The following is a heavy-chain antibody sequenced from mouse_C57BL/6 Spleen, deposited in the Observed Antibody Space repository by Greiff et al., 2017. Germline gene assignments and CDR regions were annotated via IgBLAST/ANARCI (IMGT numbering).Heavy chain of an antibody. J-gene: IGHJ3*01. CDR1: GYTFTDYN. CDR2: INPNNGGT. D-gene: IGHD1-1*02. Sequence: VQLKQSGPELVKPGASVKIPCKASGYTFTDYNMDWVKQSPGKSLEWIGDINPNNGGTISNQKFKGKATLTVDKSSSTAYMELRSLTSEDTAVYYCARKRDYAGFAYWGQGTLVTVSA. V-gene: IGHV1-18*01. CDR3: ARKRDYAGFAY.